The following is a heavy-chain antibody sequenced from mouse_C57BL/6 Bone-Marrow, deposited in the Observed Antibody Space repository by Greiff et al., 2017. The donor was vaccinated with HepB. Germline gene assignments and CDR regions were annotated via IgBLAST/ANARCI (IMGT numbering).Heavy chain of an antibody. CDR1: GFNIKDDY. CDR3: TTEAY. Sequence: EVKLMESGAELVRPGASVKLSCTASGFNIKDDYMHWVKQRPEQGLEWVGWIDPENGDTEYASKFQGKATITADTSSNTAYLQLSSLTSEDTAVYYCTTEAYWGQGTLVTVSA. V-gene: IGHV14-4*01. J-gene: IGHJ3*01. CDR2: IDPENGDT.